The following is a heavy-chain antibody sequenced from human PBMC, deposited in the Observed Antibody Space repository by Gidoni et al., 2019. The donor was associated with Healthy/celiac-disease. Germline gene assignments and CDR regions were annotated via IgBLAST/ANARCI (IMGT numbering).Heavy chain of an antibody. CDR3: ARAGIVVVPADTYYYGMDV. V-gene: IGHV1-69*01. CDR1: GGTFSSYA. CDR2: IIPIFGTA. D-gene: IGHD2-2*01. J-gene: IGHJ6*02. Sequence: QVQLVQSGAEVKKPGSSVKVSCKASGGTFSSYAISWGRQAPGQGLEWMGGIIPIFGTANYAQKFQGRVTITADESTSTAYMELSSLRSEDTAVYYCARAGIVVVPADTYYYGMDVWGQGTTVTVSS.